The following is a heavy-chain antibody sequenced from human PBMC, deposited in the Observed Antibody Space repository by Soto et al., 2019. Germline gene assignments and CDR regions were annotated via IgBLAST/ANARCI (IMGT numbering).Heavy chain of an antibody. D-gene: IGHD2-15*01. CDR1: GFTFSRQA. CDR3: ATGFLGLCTGGNCPLDY. V-gene: IGHV3-33*01. J-gene: IGHJ4*02. Sequence: QVQLVESGGGVVQPERSLRLYCAASGFTFSRQAMHWVRQAPGRGLEWVAVIWYHGIDKYYADSVKGRFTISRDNSKNTAYLQMNSLRGEDTAVYYCATGFLGLCTGGNCPLDYWGQGTLVTVSS. CDR2: IWYHGIDK.